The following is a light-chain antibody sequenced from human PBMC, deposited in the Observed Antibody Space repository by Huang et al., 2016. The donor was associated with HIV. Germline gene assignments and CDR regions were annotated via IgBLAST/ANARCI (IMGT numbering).Light chain of an antibody. CDR1: QSVSNSY. CDR2: GAF. Sequence: VLPQSPGTLSLSPGERATLSCRASQSVSNSYTAWYQQNPGQAPRRRIDGAFRRATGIPDRFSGSGSGTDFTLTISRLEPEDFAVYYCQHYGSAFGQGTKVEIK. V-gene: IGKV3-20*01. CDR3: QHYGSA. J-gene: IGKJ1*01.